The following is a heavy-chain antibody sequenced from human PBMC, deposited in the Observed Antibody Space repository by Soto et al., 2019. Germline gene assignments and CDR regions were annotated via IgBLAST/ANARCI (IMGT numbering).Heavy chain of an antibody. CDR3: ATLDDYLWGSQNCFDP. V-gene: IGHV5-51*01. CDR2: IYPGDSDT. Sequence: GESLKISCNASGYSFTNYWIGWVRQMPGKGLEWMGVIYPGDSDTKYSPSFQGQVTISADKSISTAYLQWSSLKASDTAMYYCATLDDYLWGSQNCFDPWGQGTLVTVYS. CDR1: GYSFTNYW. J-gene: IGHJ5*02. D-gene: IGHD3-16*01.